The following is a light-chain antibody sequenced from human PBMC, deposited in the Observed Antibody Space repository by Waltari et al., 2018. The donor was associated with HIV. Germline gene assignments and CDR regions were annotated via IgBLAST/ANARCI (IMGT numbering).Light chain of an antibody. Sequence: DIVMTQSPDSLAVSLGERATINCKSSQSLFYNSYNRDYLAWYQQKPGQPPKRLIYWASTREFGVPDRFRGSGSGTDFTLTISSLQAEDVAVYYCQQYYNSPITFGQGTRLEIK. CDR1: QSLFYNSYNRDY. CDR3: QQYYNSPIT. CDR2: WAS. J-gene: IGKJ5*01. V-gene: IGKV4-1*01.